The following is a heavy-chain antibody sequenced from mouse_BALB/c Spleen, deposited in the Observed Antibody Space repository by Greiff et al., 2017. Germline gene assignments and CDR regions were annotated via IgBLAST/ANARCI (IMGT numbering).Heavy chain of an antibody. J-gene: IGHJ4*01. CDR3: ARDYGYGGAMDY. CDR2: IDPANGNT. V-gene: IGHV14-3*02. D-gene: IGHD1-2*01. CDR1: GFNIKDTY. Sequence: VQLKQSGAELVKPGASVKLSCTASGFNIKDTYMHWVKQRPEQGLEWIGRIDPANGNTKYDPKFQGKATITADTSSNTAYLQLSSLTSEDTAVYYCARDYGYGGAMDYWGQGTSVTVSS.